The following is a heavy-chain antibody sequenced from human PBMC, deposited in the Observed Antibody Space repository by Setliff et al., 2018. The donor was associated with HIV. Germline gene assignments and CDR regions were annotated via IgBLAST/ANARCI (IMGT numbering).Heavy chain of an antibody. J-gene: IGHJ5*01. Sequence: SLKISCAASGFTFDDYAIHWVRQAPGKGLEWVSGISWNSGSIGYADSVKGRFTISRDNAKNSLYLQMNSLRAEDTAVYYCARPLLRTNTVYGILGNWFDSWGRGTLVTVSS. V-gene: IGHV3-9*01. CDR3: ARPLLRTNTVYGILGNWFDS. D-gene: IGHD2-8*01. CDR1: GFTFDDYA. CDR2: ISWNSGSI.